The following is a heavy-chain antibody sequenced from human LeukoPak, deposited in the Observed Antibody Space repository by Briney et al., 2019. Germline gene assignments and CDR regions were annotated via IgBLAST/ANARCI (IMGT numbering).Heavy chain of an antibody. CDR3: ARGADHGGSYYPD. CDR2: MKTDGTRI. J-gene: IGHJ4*02. CDR1: GFRFSNSW. D-gene: IGHD3-10*01. Sequence: GGSLRLSCAASGFRFSNSWMYWVRHGPGKGPVWVSRMKTDGTRIEYADSVKGRFTISRDNAKNTLFLQMSSLRVEDTAVYYCARGADHGGSYYPDWGQGTRVTVSS. V-gene: IGHV3-74*01.